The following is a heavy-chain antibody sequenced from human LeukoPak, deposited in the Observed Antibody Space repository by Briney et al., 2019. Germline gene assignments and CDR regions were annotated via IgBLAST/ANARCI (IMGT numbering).Heavy chain of an antibody. CDR3: AKDWNDDSGNWFDP. Sequence: GGSLRLSCAASGFTFSSYAVSWVRQAPGKGLEWVSAISGSGGSTYYADSVKGRFTISRDNSKNTLYLQMNSLRAEDTAVYYCAKDWNDDSGNWFDPWGQGTLVTVSS. CDR1: GFTFSSYA. V-gene: IGHV3-23*01. CDR2: ISGSGGST. D-gene: IGHD4-17*01. J-gene: IGHJ5*02.